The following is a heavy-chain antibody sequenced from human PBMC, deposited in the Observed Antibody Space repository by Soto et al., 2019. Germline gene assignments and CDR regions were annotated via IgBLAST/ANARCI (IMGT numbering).Heavy chain of an antibody. CDR1: GFTFSSYD. V-gene: IGHV3-13*01. D-gene: IGHD3-10*01. CDR2: IGTAGDT. CDR3: ARSSGGAHTDY. Sequence: EVQLVESGGGLVQPGGSLRLSCAASGFTFSSYDMHWVRQATGKGLEWVSAIGTAGDTYYPGSVKGRFTISRENAKNSLYLQMNSLRAEDTAVYYCARSSGGAHTDYWGQGTLVTVSS. J-gene: IGHJ4*02.